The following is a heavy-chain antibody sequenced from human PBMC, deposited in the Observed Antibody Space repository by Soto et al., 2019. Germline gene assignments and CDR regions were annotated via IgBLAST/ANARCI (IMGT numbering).Heavy chain of an antibody. V-gene: IGHV4-61*01. CDR3: AKGLYYFDY. CDR2: VYYSGTT. Sequence: TCTVGDGCITSRSQYRGWIRQPPGRRLEWIGGVYYSGTTNYNPSLRSRVTISVDTSNAQFSLQVRSVTAADTAIYFCAKGLYYFDYWGQGALVTVSS. J-gene: IGHJ4*02. CDR1: DGCITSRSQY.